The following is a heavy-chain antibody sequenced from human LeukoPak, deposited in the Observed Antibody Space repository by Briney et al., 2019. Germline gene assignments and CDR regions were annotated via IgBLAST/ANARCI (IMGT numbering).Heavy chain of an antibody. V-gene: IGHV4-4*07. CDR2: IYSSGTI. CDR3: ARDSGTTGEVKFDP. J-gene: IGHJ5*02. D-gene: IGHD3-10*01. Sequence: SETLSLTCTVSGGSITNFYWSWIRQPAGKGLEWIGRIYSSGTITYNPSLERRVSMSVDTSKNQFSLKLSSVTAADTAVYYCARDSGTTGEVKFDPWGQGTLVIVSS. CDR1: GGSITNFY.